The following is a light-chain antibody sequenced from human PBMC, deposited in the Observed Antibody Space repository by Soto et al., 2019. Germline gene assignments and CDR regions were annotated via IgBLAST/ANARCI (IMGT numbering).Light chain of an antibody. CDR1: QGLVLRNGHTF. CDR3: LQYTHWPHT. Sequence: VMTQSPLSLPVTLGQPASISCRSSQGLVLRNGHTFLDWFFQRPVQSPKRLIYKVSNRDPGVPDRFSGSGSGTDFTMHISLVEAEDVGVYCCLQYTHWPHTCGQGTKLEI. CDR2: KVS. J-gene: IGKJ2*01. V-gene: IGKV2-30*01.